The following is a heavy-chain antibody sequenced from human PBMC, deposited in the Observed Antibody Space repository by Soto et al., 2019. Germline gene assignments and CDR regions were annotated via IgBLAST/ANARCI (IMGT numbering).Heavy chain of an antibody. CDR1: GGSMDTYY. J-gene: IGHJ4*02. V-gene: IGHV4-59*01. Sequence: PSETLSLTCTVSGGSMDTYYWSWIRQPPGKGLEWIGQIYYIGTTSYNPSLKSRVTISLDTSKNRFFLQLSSVAAADTAVYFCARRYGDYGRDYWGQGILVTVS. CDR2: IYYIGTT. D-gene: IGHD4-17*01. CDR3: ARRYGDYGRDY.